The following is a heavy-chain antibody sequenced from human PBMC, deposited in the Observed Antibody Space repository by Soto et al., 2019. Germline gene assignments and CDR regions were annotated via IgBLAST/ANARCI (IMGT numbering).Heavy chain of an antibody. CDR2: IYYSGST. CDR1: GGSISSGGYY. V-gene: IGHV4-31*03. D-gene: IGHD3-10*01. CDR3: ARGYGSGSYLGFGVSPPHFDY. J-gene: IGHJ4*02. Sequence: SETLSLTCTVSGGSISSGGYYWSWIRQHPGKGLEWIGYIYYSGSTYYNPSLKSRVTISVDTSKNQFSLKLSSVTAADTAVYYCARGYGSGSYLGFGVSPPHFDYWGQGTLVTVSS.